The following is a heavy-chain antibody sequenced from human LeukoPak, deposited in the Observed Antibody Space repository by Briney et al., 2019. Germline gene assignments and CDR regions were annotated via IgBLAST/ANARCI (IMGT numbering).Heavy chain of an antibody. CDR1: GFTFSNAW. V-gene: IGHV3-15*01. CDR2: IKSKTDGGTT. D-gene: IGHD3-3*01. Sequence: GGSLRLSCGASGFTFSNAWMSWVRQAPGKGLEWVGRIKSKTDGGTTDYAAPVKGRFTISRDDSKSTLYLQMNSLKTEDTAVYYCTAYYDFWSGYDFDYWGQGTLVTVSS. CDR3: TAYYDFWSGYDFDY. J-gene: IGHJ4*02.